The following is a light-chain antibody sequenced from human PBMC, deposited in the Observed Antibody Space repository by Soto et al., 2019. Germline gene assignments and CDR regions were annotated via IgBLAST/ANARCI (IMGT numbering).Light chain of an antibody. V-gene: IGKV3-15*01. J-gene: IGKJ1*01. CDR3: QQYKSWPT. CDR1: QSVSRN. Sequence: EKVMTQSPATPSVSPGERATLSCRASQSVSRNVAWYQQKPGQAPRLLIYDASTRATGIPARFSGSGSGADFTLTINSLQSEDFAVYYCQQYKSWPTFGQGTKVDIK. CDR2: DAS.